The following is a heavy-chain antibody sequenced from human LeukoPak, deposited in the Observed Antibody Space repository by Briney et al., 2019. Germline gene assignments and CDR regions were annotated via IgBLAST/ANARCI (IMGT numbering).Heavy chain of an antibody. CDR1: GDTFTGYY. CDR2: INPNSGGT. Sequence: GSLKVSCKASGDTFTGYYMHWVRQAPGQGLEWMGWINPNSGGTNYAQKFQGRVTMTRDTSISTAYMELSRLRSDYTAVYYCARDLSPRPNYYYYMDVWGKGTTVTVSS. V-gene: IGHV1-2*02. J-gene: IGHJ6*03. D-gene: IGHD2/OR15-2a*01. CDR3: ARDLSPRPNYYYYMDV.